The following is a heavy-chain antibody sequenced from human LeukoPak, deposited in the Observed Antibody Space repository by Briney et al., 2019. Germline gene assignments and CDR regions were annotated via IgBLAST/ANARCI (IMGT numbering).Heavy chain of an antibody. V-gene: IGHV4-59*08. CDR1: GGSISSYY. CDR3: ASSYYDILTGYTHFDY. CDR2: IYYSGST. D-gene: IGHD3-9*01. J-gene: IGHJ4*02. Sequence: SETLSLTCTVSGGSISSYYWSWIRQPPGKGLEWIGYIYYSGSTNYNPSLKSRVTISVDTSKNQFSLKLSSVTAADTAVYYCASSYYDILTGYTHFDYWGQGTLVTISS.